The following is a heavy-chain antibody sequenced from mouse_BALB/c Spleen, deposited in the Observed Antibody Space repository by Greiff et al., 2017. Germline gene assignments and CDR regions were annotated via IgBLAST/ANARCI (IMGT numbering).Heavy chain of an antibody. J-gene: IGHJ2*01. CDR1: GYSITSDYA. Sequence: EVKLVESGPGLVKPSQSLSLTCTVTGYSITSDYAWNWIRQFPGNKLEWMGYISYSGSTSYNPSLKSRISITRDTSKNQFFLQLNSVTTEDTATYYCARSDDYFDYWGQGTTLTVSS. D-gene: IGHD2-3*01. CDR3: ARSDDYFDY. V-gene: IGHV3-2*02. CDR2: ISYSGST.